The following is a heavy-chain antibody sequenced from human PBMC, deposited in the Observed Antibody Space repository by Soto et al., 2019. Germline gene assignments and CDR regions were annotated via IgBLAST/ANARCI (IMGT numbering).Heavy chain of an antibody. CDR1: GGTFSSYA. CDR3: ARSGYDSSGYYLRRGYYYYGVDV. CDR2: IIPIFGTA. J-gene: IGHJ6*02. Sequence: SVKVSCKASGGTFSSYAISWVRQAPGQGLEWMGGIIPIFGTANYAQKFQGRVTITADESTSTAYMELSSLRSEDTAVYYCARSGYDSSGYYLRRGYYYYGVDVWGQGTTVTVSS. V-gene: IGHV1-69*13. D-gene: IGHD3-22*01.